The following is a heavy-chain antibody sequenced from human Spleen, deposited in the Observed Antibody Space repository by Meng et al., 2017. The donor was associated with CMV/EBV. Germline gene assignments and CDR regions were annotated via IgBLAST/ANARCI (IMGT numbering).Heavy chain of an antibody. CDR2: ISAYNGNT. J-gene: IGHJ4*02. V-gene: IGHV1-18*01. Sequence: SGYTFNNYCISWVRQAPGQGLEWMGWISAYNGNTNYALNLQDRITMTIDTSTSTAYMELRSLRSDDTGVYYCARDTRIFLEWLFLDYWGQGALVTVSS. CDR3: ARDTRIFLEWLFLDY. D-gene: IGHD3-3*01. CDR1: GYTFNNYC.